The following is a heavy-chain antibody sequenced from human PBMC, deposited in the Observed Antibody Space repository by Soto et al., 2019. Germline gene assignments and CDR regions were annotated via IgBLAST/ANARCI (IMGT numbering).Heavy chain of an antibody. J-gene: IGHJ6*02. CDR2: ISSSSSTI. V-gene: IGHV3-48*02. CDR3: ARDLIVVVPAANSDYYYYGMDV. CDR1: GFTFSSYS. Sequence: PGGSLRLSCAASGFTFSSYSMNWVRQAPGKGLEWVSYISSSSSTIYYADSVKGRFTISRDNAKNSLYLQMNSLRDEDTAVYYCARDLIVVVPAANSDYYYYGMDVWGQGTTVTVSS. D-gene: IGHD2-2*01.